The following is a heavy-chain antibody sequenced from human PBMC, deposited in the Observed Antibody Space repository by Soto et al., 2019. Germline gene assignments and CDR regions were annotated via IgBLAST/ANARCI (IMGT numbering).Heavy chain of an antibody. CDR3: ARDTTRPKYCSSTSCYPH. CDR1: GFTFSSYS. Sequence: GGSLRLSCAASGFTFSSYSMNWVRQAPGKGLEWVSSISSSSSYIYYADSVKGRFTISRDNAKNSLYLQMNSLRAEDTAVYYCARDTTRPKYCSSTSCYPHWGQGTLVTVSS. J-gene: IGHJ4*02. D-gene: IGHD2-2*01. CDR2: ISSSSSYI. V-gene: IGHV3-21*01.